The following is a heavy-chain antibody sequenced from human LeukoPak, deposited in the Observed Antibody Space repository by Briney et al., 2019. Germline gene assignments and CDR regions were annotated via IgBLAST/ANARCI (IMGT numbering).Heavy chain of an antibody. D-gene: IGHD5-18*01. CDR3: ARAPDTAMGPYYYCYLDV. V-gene: IGHV1-18*01. CDR1: GYTFTSYG. CDR2: ISAYDGNA. J-gene: IGHJ6*03. Sequence: EASVKVSCKASGYTFTSYGISWVRQAPGQGLECMGCISAYDGNANYAQKLQGRVTMTTDTSTSIAYMELRSLKSDDTAVYYCARAPDTAMGPYYYCYLDVWGKGTTVTVSS.